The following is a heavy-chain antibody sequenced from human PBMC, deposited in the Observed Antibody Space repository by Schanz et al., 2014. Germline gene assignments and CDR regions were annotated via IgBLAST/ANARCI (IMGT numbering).Heavy chain of an antibody. CDR3: ARGGSGSHYRLDY. Sequence: ESGGGLIQPGGSLRLSCAASGFGFSSYSMNWVRQAPGKGLEWVSYISGSSRTIYYADSMKGRFTVSRDNAENALYLQMNSLRAEDTGLYFCARGGSGSHYRLDYWGQGTLVTVSS. D-gene: IGHD1-26*01. J-gene: IGHJ4*02. CDR2: ISGSSRTI. V-gene: IGHV3-48*01. CDR1: GFGFSSYS.